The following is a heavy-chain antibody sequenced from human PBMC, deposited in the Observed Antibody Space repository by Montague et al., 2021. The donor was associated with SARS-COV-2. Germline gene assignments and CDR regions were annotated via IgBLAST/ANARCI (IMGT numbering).Heavy chain of an antibody. V-gene: IGHV4-34*01. CDR1: GGSFSGYY. J-gene: IGHJ5*02. Sequence: SETLSLTCAVYGGSFSGYYWSWIRLPPGKGLEWIGEINHSGSTNYNPSLKSRVTISVDTSKNQFSLKLSSVTAADTAVYYCARGPHSLRYRYNWFDPWGQGTLVTVSS. CDR3: ARGPHSLRYRYNWFDP. CDR2: INHSGST. D-gene: IGHD3-16*02.